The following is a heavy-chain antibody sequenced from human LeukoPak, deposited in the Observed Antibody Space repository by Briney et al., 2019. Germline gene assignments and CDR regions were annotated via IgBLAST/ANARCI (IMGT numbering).Heavy chain of an antibody. D-gene: IGHD3-22*01. CDR2: IIPIFGTA. Sequence: GASVKVSCKASGGTFSSYAISWVRQAPGQGLEWMGGIIPIFGTANYAQKFQGRVTITADESTSTAYMELSSLRSEDTAVYYCARSTHPYYYESSGYQNFDYWGQGTLVTVSS. CDR3: ARSTHPYYYESSGYQNFDY. V-gene: IGHV1-69*13. CDR1: GGTFSSYA. J-gene: IGHJ4*02.